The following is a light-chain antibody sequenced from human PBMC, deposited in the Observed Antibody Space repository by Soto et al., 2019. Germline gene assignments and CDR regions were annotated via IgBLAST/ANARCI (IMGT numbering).Light chain of an antibody. CDR2: DAS. Sequence: DIHLAQSPCSLSAAVGDIVTITCRASQNINNWIAWYQQKPGKAPKFLIYDASTLESGVPSRFSGSGFGTEFSLTISSLQPDDFGSYYCQHMRTFGQGTKVDIK. V-gene: IGKV1-5*01. CDR3: QHMRT. J-gene: IGKJ1*01. CDR1: QNINNW.